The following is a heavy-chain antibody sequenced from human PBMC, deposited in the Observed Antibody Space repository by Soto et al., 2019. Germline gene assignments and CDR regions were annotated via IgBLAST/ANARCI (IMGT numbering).Heavy chain of an antibody. Sequence: ASVKVSCKASGYTFTSYAMHWVRQAPGQRLEWMGWINAGNGNTKYSQKFQGRVTITRDTSASTAYMELSSLRSEDTAVYYCARDHMSSSVWYPYYPYYMDGWCKGIMVT. D-gene: IGHD6-19*01. J-gene: IGHJ6*03. CDR3: ARDHMSSSVWYPYYPYYMDG. V-gene: IGHV1-3*01. CDR2: INAGNGNT. CDR1: GYTFTSYA.